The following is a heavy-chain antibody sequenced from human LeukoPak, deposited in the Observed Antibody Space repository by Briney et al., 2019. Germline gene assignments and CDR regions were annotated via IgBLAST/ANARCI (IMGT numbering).Heavy chain of an antibody. CDR2: ISGSGGST. D-gene: IGHD4-23*01. CDR1: GFTFSSYA. CDR3: AKVMTTVVTPHYFDY. J-gene: IGHJ4*02. Sequence: GGSLRLSCSASGFTFSSYAISWVRQAPGEGLEWVSIISGSGGSTYYADSVKGRFTISRDNSMNTLYLQMNSLRAEDTAVYYCAKVMTTVVTPHYFDYWGQGTLVTVSS. V-gene: IGHV3-23*01.